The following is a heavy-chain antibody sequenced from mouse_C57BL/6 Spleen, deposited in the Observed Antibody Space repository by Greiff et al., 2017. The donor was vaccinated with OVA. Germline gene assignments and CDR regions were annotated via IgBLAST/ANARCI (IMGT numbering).Heavy chain of an antibody. D-gene: IGHD2-3*01. V-gene: IGHV5-4*01. CDR1: GFTFSSYA. CDR3: ARDDGYYGYWYFDV. J-gene: IGHJ1*03. Sequence: DVMLVESGGGLVKPGGSLKLSCAASGFTFSSYAMSWVRQTPEKRLEWVATISDGGSYTYYPDNVKGRFTISRDNAKNNLYLQMSHLKSEDTAMYYCARDDGYYGYWYFDVWGTGTTVTVSS. CDR2: ISDGGSYT.